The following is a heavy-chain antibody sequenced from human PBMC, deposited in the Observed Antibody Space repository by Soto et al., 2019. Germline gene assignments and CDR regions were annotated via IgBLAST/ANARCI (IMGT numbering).Heavy chain of an antibody. CDR3: PTPQASIAVASETEYSFAY. Sequence: QVQLVQSWAEVKKPGASVKVSCKASGYIFTGYYMHWVRQAPGQGLEWMVWINPNNGGTKYAQKFQGCVTMTRETSISTAYMELSRLTSDFTAVYHCPTPQASIAVASETEYSFAYRGHGTLVTVSS. CDR1: GYIFTGYY. CDR2: INPNNGGT. J-gene: IGHJ4*01. V-gene: IGHV1-2*04. D-gene: IGHD6-19*01.